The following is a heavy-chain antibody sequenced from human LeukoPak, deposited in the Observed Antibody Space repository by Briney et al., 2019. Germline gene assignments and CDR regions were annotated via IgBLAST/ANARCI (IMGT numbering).Heavy chain of an antibody. J-gene: IGHJ4*02. CDR2: ISGSGGST. V-gene: IGHV3-23*01. D-gene: IGHD6-6*01. CDR3: ANLIGYSSSGY. Sequence: GGSLRLSCAASGYTFSSFSMNWVRQAPGKGLEWVSAISGSGGSTYYADSVKGRFTISRDNSKNTLYLQMNSLRAEDTAVYYCANLIGYSSSGYWGQGTLVTVSS. CDR1: GYTFSSFS.